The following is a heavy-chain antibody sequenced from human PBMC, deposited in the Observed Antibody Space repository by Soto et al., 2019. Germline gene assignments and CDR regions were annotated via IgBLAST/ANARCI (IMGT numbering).Heavy chain of an antibody. D-gene: IGHD6-13*01. CDR2: IYWTGDE. CDR3: ARGPAASPVFAFDI. CDR1: GFSLSTSGGG. V-gene: IGHV2-5*04. Sequence: SGPTLVNPTHTLTLTCSFSGFSLSTSGGGVGWIRQPPGKALDWLAHIYWTGDEHYSPSLKNRLSITKDTSINHVVLTMTNMEPFNAGTYYCARGPAASPVFAFDILGRGKMVALSS. J-gene: IGHJ3*02.